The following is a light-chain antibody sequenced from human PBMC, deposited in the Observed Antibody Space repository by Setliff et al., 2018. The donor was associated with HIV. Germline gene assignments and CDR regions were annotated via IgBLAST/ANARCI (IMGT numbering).Light chain of an antibody. J-gene: IGLJ1*01. CDR2: DVT. Sequence: QSALTQPASVSGSPGQSITISCTGTSSDVGGYNYVSWYQQHPGKAPKLMIYDVTKRPSGVSNRFSGSKSGNTASLTISGLQAEDEADYYCCSYAGSSTPYVFGNGTKVTVL. V-gene: IGLV2-23*02. CDR3: CSYAGSSTPYV. CDR1: SSDVGGYNY.